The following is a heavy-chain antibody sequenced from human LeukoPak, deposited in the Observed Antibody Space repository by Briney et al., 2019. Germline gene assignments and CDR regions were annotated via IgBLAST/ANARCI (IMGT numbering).Heavy chain of an antibody. J-gene: IGHJ4*02. CDR3: ARDLGRTDYSSSWYGY. D-gene: IGHD6-13*01. CDR1: GYTFTSYY. V-gene: IGHV1-46*03. CDR2: INPSGGST. Sequence: ASVKVSCKASGYTFTSYYMHWVRQAPGQGLEWMGIINPSGGSTSYAQKFQGRVTMTRDTSTSTVYMELSSLRSEDTAVYYCARDLGRTDYSSSWYGYWGQGTLSPSPQ.